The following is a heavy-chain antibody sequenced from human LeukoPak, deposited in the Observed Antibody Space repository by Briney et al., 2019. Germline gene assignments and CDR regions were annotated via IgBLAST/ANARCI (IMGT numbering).Heavy chain of an antibody. V-gene: IGHV3-21*01. Sequence: GGSLRVYCAASGFTFSSYSMNWVRQAPGKGLEWVSSISSSSSYIYYADSVKGRFTISRDNAKNSLYLQMNSLRAEDTAVYYCASTGYSSSWYDAFDIWGQGTMVTVSS. CDR1: GFTFSSYS. CDR2: ISSSSSYI. D-gene: IGHD6-13*01. CDR3: ASTGYSSSWYDAFDI. J-gene: IGHJ3*02.